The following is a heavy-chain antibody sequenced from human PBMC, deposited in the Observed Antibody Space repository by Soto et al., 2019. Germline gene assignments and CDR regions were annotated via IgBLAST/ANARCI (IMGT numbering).Heavy chain of an antibody. V-gene: IGHV1-3*05. J-gene: IGHJ6*02. CDR2: INAGNGNT. CDR1: GYTFTSYA. CDR3: ARDPSYYGMDV. Sequence: QVQLVQSGAEEKKPGASVKVSCKASGYTFTSYAMHWVRQAPGQRLEWMGWINAGNGNTKYSQKFQGRVTITRDTSASTAYMELSSLRSEDTTVYYCARDPSYYGMDVWGQGTTVTVSS.